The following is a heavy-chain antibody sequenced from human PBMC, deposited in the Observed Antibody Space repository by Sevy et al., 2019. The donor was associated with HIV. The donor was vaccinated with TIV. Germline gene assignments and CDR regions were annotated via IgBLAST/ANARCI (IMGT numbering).Heavy chain of an antibody. Sequence: SETLSLTCTVSGGSISSYYWSWIRQPPGKGLEWIGYIYYSGSTNYNPSLKSRVTLSVDTSKNQFSLKLSFVTAADKDVYYGARSGFLEWPGSFRGPRNWFDPWGQGTLVTVSS. J-gene: IGHJ5*02. V-gene: IGHV4-59*13. CDR1: GGSISSYY. CDR2: IYYSGST. CDR3: ARSGFLEWPGSFRGPRNWFDP. D-gene: IGHD3-3*01.